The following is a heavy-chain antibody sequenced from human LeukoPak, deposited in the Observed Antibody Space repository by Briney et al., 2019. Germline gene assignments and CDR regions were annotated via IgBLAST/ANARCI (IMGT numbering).Heavy chain of an antibody. D-gene: IGHD6-19*01. CDR1: GGSISSYY. V-gene: IGHV4-59*01. CDR2: IYYSGST. J-gene: IGHJ4*02. CDR3: ARVLAVAGTPFDY. Sequence: PSETLSLTCTVSGGSISSYYWSWIRQPPGKGLEWIGYIYYSGSTHYNPSLKSRAAISVDTSKNHFSLKLSSVTAADTAVYYCARVLAVAGTPFDYWGQGTLVIVSS.